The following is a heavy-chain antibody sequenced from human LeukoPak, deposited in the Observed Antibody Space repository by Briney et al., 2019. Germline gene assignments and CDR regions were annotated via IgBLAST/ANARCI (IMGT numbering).Heavy chain of an antibody. J-gene: IGHJ6*03. D-gene: IGHD5-12*01. CDR1: GFTFSSDT. V-gene: IGHV3-21*01. Sequence: GGSLRLSCAASGFTFSSDTMNWVRQAPGKGLEWVSSISTSSSYIYYADSVKGRFTVSRDNSKNTLYLHVNRLRPEDTAVYYCAKDTVKVTTIRRVPHYMDVWGKGTTVTISS. CDR2: ISTSSSYI. CDR3: AKDTVKVTTIRRVPHYMDV.